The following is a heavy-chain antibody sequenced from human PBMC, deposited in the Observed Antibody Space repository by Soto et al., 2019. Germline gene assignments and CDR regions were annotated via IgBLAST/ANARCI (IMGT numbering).Heavy chain of an antibody. Sequence: SETLSLTCTVSGGSINSGDYYWSWIRQPPGKGLEWIGNLYYTGSTYYNPSLKSRVTISVDTSKKQFSLMVTSVTAADTAVYYCARYRYSDSLKEYYFDYWGQGTLVTVSS. CDR3: ARYRYSDSLKEYYFDY. J-gene: IGHJ4*02. CDR1: GGSINSGDYY. D-gene: IGHD3-22*01. CDR2: LYYTGST. V-gene: IGHV4-30-4*01.